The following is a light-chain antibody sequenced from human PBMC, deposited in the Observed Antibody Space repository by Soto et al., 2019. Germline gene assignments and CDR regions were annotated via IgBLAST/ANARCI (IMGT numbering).Light chain of an antibody. CDR2: WAS. V-gene: IGKV4-1*01. CDR1: QTVLYSPRNRNY. CDR3: QQYENLPT. J-gene: IGKJ5*01. Sequence: DIVMTQSPESLAVSLGERATINCKSSQTVLYSPRNRNYIAWYQQKPGQPPKLLITWASTRESGVPGRFSGSGSGTDFTLTISSLQAEDVAVYYCQQYENLPTFGQGTRLEIK.